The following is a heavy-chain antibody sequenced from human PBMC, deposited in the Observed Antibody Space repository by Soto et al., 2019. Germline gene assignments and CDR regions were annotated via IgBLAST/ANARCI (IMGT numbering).Heavy chain of an antibody. Sequence: QVQLVESGGGVVQPGRSLRLSCAASGFTFSSYGMHWVRQAPSKGLEWVAVISYDGSNKYYADSVKGRFTISRDNSKNTLYLQMNSLRAEDTAVYYCAKDKQGWYLDYWGQGTLVTVSS. CDR1: GFTFSSYG. D-gene: IGHD2-15*01. CDR2: ISYDGSNK. J-gene: IGHJ4*02. CDR3: AKDKQGWYLDY. V-gene: IGHV3-30*18.